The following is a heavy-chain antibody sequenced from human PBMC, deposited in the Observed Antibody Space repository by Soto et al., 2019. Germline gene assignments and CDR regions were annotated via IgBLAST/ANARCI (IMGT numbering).Heavy chain of an antibody. Sequence: ASVKVSCKASGYTFTIYGIGWVRQAPGQGLEWMGWISGYNGNTNYAQKIQGRVTMTTDTSTSTAYMELRSLRSDDTAVYYCAREFDGSGGWFDPWGQGTLVTVSS. CDR1: GYTFTIYG. CDR3: AREFDGSGGWFDP. CDR2: ISGYNGNT. V-gene: IGHV1-18*01. J-gene: IGHJ5*02. D-gene: IGHD3-10*01.